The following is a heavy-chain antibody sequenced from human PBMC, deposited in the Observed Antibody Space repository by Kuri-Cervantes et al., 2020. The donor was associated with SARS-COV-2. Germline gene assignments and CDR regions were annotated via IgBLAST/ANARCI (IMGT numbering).Heavy chain of an antibody. Sequence: SVKVSCKASGGTFSSYAISWVGQAPGQGLEWMGGIIPILGIANYAQKFQGRVTITADKSTSTAYMELSSLISEDTAVYYCARDSKALWFGDLEAWGQGTLVTVSS. J-gene: IGHJ5*02. CDR3: ARDSKALWFGDLEA. CDR2: IIPILGIA. V-gene: IGHV1-69*10. CDR1: GGTFSSYA. D-gene: IGHD3-10*01.